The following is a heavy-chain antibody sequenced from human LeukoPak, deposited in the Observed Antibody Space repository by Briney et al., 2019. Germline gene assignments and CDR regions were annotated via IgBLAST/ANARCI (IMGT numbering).Heavy chain of an antibody. V-gene: IGHV4-4*02. CDR1: GDSISNSFW. Sequence: PSETLSLTCTVSGDSISNSFWWSWVRQPPGKGLDWIGEISHTGRTKYNPSLKNRVTISRDSSKNQFSLKLNSVTAADTATYYCTRSAGWWSLDYWGQGALVTVSS. D-gene: IGHD2-8*02. CDR3: TRSAGWWSLDY. CDR2: ISHTGRT. J-gene: IGHJ4*02.